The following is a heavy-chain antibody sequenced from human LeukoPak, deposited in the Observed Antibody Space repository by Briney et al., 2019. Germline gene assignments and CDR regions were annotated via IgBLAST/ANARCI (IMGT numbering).Heavy chain of an antibody. V-gene: IGHV4-39*01. CDR2: IYYSGST. CDR1: GGSISSSSYY. J-gene: IGHJ5*02. CDR3: AGQYDFWSGSGQKNWFDP. Sequence: PSETLSLTCTVSGGSISSSSYYWGWIRQPPGKGLEWIGSIYYSGSTYYKPSLKSRVSISEDTSKNQFSLKLSSVTVADTAVYYCAGQYDFWSGSGQKNWFDPWGQGTLVTASS. D-gene: IGHD3-3*01.